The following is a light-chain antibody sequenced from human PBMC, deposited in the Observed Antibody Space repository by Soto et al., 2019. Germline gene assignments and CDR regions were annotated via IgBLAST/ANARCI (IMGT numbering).Light chain of an antibody. CDR3: QQYERYPLT. CDR2: SAS. CDR1: QSVSGW. J-gene: IGKJ4*01. Sequence: DIQMTQSPSTLSASVGDRVIITCRASQSVSGWLAWYRQKPGKAPELLIYSASTLETGVPSRFSGSGFGTDFTLTVSSLQREDFATYYCQQYERYPLTFGGGTKVEIK. V-gene: IGKV1-5*03.